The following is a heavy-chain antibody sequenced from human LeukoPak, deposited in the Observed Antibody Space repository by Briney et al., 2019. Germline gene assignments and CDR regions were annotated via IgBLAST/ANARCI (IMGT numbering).Heavy chain of an antibody. J-gene: IGHJ4*02. Sequence: SETLSLTCTVSGASINSDYWTWVRQVAGKGLEWIGRIFASGSTNYNPYLRSRITMSVDTSKNQFSLDLSSVTAADTGVYYCVRGWAPRGEKSSFVSWGQGTLVTVSS. CDR2: IFASGST. D-gene: IGHD3-10*01. V-gene: IGHV4-4*07. CDR3: VRGWAPRGEKSSFVS. CDR1: GASINSDY.